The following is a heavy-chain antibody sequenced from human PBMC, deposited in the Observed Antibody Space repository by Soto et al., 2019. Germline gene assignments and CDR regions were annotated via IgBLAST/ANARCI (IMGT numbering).Heavy chain of an antibody. CDR2: IIPIFGTA. J-gene: IGHJ4*02. D-gene: IGHD4-17*01. Sequence: QVQLVQSGAEVKKPGSSVKVSCKASGGTFSSYAISWVRQAPGQGLEWMGGIIPIFGTANYAQKFQGRVTIXGDXSXITAYMELSSLRSEDTAVYYCARGGDTVTTEGNFDYWGQGTLVTVSS. CDR3: ARGGDTVTTEGNFDY. V-gene: IGHV1-69*12. CDR1: GGTFSSYA.